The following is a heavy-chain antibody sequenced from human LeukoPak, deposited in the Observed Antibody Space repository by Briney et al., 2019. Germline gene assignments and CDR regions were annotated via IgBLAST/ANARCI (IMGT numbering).Heavy chain of an antibody. CDR1: GYTXTGYY. J-gene: IGHJ2*01. V-gene: IGHV1-2*02. CDR2: INSNSGDT. D-gene: IGHD3-9*01. Sequence: ASVKVSCKASGYTXTGYYMHGVRQAPGQGLEWMGWINSNSGDTNYAQKFQGRVTMTRDTSISTAYMELSRLRSDDTAVYYCAREPHYDLLTGYALGYLDLWGRGTLLTVSS. CDR3: AREPHYDLLTGYALGYLDL.